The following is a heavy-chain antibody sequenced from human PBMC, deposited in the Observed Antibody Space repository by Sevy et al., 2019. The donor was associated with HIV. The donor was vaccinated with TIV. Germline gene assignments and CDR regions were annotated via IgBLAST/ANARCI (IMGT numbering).Heavy chain of an antibody. Sequence: GGCLRLSCKPSGFTVVSYAMNWVRQAPGKGLEWVSTIYGSGSTTYHADSLRDRFSISRDDSKNTLYLQMNSLKTEDTAVYDCAGGRFDSSGSFDAFDIWGQGTMVTVSS. CDR3: AGGRFDSSGSFDAFDI. CDR2: IYGSGSTT. D-gene: IGHD3-22*01. V-gene: IGHV3-23*01. J-gene: IGHJ3*02. CDR1: GFTVVSYA.